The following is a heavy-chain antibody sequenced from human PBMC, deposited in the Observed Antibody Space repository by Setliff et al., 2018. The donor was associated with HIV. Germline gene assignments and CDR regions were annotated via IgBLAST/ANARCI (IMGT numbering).Heavy chain of an antibody. CDR3: ATAAFYDTSGFYAQ. V-gene: IGHV3-9*01. CDR1: GFTYDDYA. Sequence: PVGSLRLSCVASGFTYDDYAMHWVRQVPGKGLEWVSGISWNSVGIGYADSVRGRFTISRDNAKNSLYLQMNNLRREDTALYYCATAAFYDTSGFYAQWGRGTLVTVSS. D-gene: IGHD3-22*01. J-gene: IGHJ4*02. CDR2: ISWNSVGI.